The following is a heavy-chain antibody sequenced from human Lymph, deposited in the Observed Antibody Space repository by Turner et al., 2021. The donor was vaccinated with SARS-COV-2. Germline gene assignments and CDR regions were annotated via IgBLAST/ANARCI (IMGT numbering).Heavy chain of an antibody. V-gene: IGHV1-69*10. CDR1: GGTFSSYA. Sequence: QVQLVQSGAEVKKPGSSVKVSCKASGGTFSSYAISWVRQAPGQGLEWMGGIILILVKANYAQRFQGGVTITADKSTRTAYLELSSLRSEDTAVYYCARIAEPGMGGGVFYYYYGMDVWGQGTTVTVSS. CDR2: IILILVKA. CDR3: ARIAEPGMGGGVFYYYYGMDV. D-gene: IGHD6-13*01. J-gene: IGHJ6*02.